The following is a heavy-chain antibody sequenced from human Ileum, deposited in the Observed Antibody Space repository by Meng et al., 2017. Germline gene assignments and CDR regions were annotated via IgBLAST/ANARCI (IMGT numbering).Heavy chain of an antibody. CDR2: IDLGGTP. Sequence: GSLRLSCAVSGGSISSYNWWSWVRQPPGKGLEWIGQIDLGGTPYYNPSLESRVIMSLDESKNQLSLGLTSVAAADTAVYYCARHGGWHFDYWGQGALVTVSS. CDR1: GGSISSYNW. J-gene: IGHJ4*02. CDR3: ARHGGWHFDY. D-gene: IGHD6-19*01. V-gene: IGHV4-4*02.